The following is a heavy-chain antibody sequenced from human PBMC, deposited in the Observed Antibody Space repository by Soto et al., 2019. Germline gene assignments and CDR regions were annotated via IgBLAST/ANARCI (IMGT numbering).Heavy chain of an antibody. Sequence: VGSLRLSCAASGFTFSSYSMNWVRQAPGKGLEWVSSISSSSSYIYYADSVKGRFTISRDNAKNSLYLQMNSLRAEDTAVYYCARGSIAVAGRVDYWGQGTLVTVSS. CDR2: ISSSSSYI. CDR3: ARGSIAVAGRVDY. CDR1: GFTFSSYS. V-gene: IGHV3-21*01. J-gene: IGHJ4*02. D-gene: IGHD6-19*01.